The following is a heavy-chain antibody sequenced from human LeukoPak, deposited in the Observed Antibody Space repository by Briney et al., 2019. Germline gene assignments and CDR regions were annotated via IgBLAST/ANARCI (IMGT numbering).Heavy chain of an antibody. Sequence: ASVKVSCKASGYTFTSYGISWVRQAPGQGLELMGWISAYNGNTNYAQKLQGRVTMTTDTSTSTAYMELRSLRSEDTAVYYCAAATDSSGYLLTRWGQGTLVTVSS. CDR2: ISAYNGNT. CDR1: GYTFTSYG. D-gene: IGHD3-22*01. CDR3: AAATDSSGYLLTR. V-gene: IGHV1-18*01. J-gene: IGHJ4*02.